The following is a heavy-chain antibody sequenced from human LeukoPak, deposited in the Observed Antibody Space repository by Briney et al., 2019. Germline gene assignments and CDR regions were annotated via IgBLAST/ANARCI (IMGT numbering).Heavy chain of an antibody. CDR3: AKAPPSIAASGTFDY. V-gene: IGHV3-23*01. J-gene: IGHJ4*02. Sequence: AGGSLRLSCAASGFTFSSYAMSWVRQAPGKGLEGVSAISGSGGSTYYADSVKGRFTISRDNSKNTLYLQMNSLRAEDTAVYYCAKAPPSIAASGTFDYWGQGTLVTVSS. D-gene: IGHD6-13*01. CDR1: GFTFSSYA. CDR2: ISGSGGST.